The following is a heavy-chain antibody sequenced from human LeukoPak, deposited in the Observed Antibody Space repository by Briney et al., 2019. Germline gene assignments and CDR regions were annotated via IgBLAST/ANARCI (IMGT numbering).Heavy chain of an antibody. CDR3: AKVLGEGYCSSTSCRYYYCMDV. Sequence: GGSLRLSCAASGFTFSSYAMSWVRQAPGKGLEWVAFIRYDGSNKYYADSVKGRFTISRDNSKNTLYLQMNSLRAEDTAVYYCAKVLGEGYCSSTSCRYYYCMDVWGKGTTVTVSS. D-gene: IGHD2-2*01. CDR2: IRYDGSNK. V-gene: IGHV3-30*02. J-gene: IGHJ6*03. CDR1: GFTFSSYA.